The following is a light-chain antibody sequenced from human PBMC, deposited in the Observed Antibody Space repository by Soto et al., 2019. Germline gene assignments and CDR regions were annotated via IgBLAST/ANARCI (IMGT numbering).Light chain of an antibody. Sequence: QTVVTQEPSLTVPPGGTVTLTCASSTGTVTSGYFPSWFQKKPGQAPRALIYSTSNRHSWTPARFSGSLLGGKAALTLSAVQPEDEADYYCLLYYGDVNWVFGGGTKVTVL. V-gene: IGLV7-43*01. CDR3: LLYYGDVNWV. CDR2: STS. J-gene: IGLJ3*02. CDR1: TGTVTSGYF.